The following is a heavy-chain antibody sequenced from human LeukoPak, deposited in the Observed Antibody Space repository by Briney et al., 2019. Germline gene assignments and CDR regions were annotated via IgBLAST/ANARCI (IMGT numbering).Heavy chain of an antibody. D-gene: IGHD4-23*01. J-gene: IGHJ4*02. Sequence: GGSLRLSCAASGFTFTNAWMNWVRQAPGKGLEWVGRIKRKTDGGTTDYAAPVKGRFTISRDDSENTLYLQMNSLRAEDTAVYYCAKDLYSRVTTVVKDYWGQGTLVTVSS. CDR2: IKRKTDGGTT. CDR1: GFTFTNAW. V-gene: IGHV3-15*01. CDR3: AKDLYSRVTTVVKDY.